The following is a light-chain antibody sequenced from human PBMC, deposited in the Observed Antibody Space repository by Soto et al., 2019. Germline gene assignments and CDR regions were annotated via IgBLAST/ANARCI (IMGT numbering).Light chain of an antibody. Sequence: EIVLTQSPGTLSLSPGEGATLSCRASQSVSSDYLAWYQQKPGQAPRLLIYGASSRATGIPDRFSGSGSGTDFTLTVSRLEPEDFAVYYCQHYGRSPYTFGQWTKLEIK. CDR2: GAS. J-gene: IGKJ2*01. CDR1: QSVSSDY. CDR3: QHYGRSPYT. V-gene: IGKV3-20*01.